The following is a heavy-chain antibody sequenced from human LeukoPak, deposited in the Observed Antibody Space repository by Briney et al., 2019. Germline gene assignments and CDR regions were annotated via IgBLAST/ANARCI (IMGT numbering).Heavy chain of an antibody. CDR2: IYHSGST. CDR3: AREAVGYYGSGIHYFDY. V-gene: IGHV4-38-2*02. D-gene: IGHD3-10*01. J-gene: IGHJ4*02. Sequence: SETLSLTCTVSDYSISSGYYWGWIRQPPGKGLEWIASIYHSGSTYYNPSLKSRVTISVDTSKNQFSLKLSSVTAAGTAVYYCAREAVGYYGSGIHYFDYWGQGALVTVSS. CDR1: DYSISSGYY.